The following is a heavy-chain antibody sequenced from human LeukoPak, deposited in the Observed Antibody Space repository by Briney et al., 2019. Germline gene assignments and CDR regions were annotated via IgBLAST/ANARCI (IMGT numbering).Heavy chain of an antibody. J-gene: IGHJ4*02. CDR1: GFTFDDYA. Sequence: PGRSLRLSCAASGFTFDDYALFWVRQAPGKGLEWVSGINWNSGSVDFADSVKGRFTTSRDNAKNSLYLQMNSLRAEETALYYCAKGTGGYYGPFDSWGQGTLVTVSS. CDR3: AKGTGGYYGPFDS. CDR2: INWNSGSV. V-gene: IGHV3-9*01. D-gene: IGHD3-22*01.